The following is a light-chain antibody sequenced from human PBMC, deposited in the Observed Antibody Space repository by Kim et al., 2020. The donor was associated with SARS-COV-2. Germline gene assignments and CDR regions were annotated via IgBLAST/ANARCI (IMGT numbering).Light chain of an antibody. CDR3: AAWDDSLNGYV. V-gene: IGLV1-44*01. J-gene: IGLJ1*01. CDR1: SSNIGTNT. CDR2: SNN. Sequence: ELTQPPSASGTPGQRVTISCSGSSSNIGTNTVNWYQQLPGTAPKLLIHSNNQRPSGVPDLFSGSKSGTSASLAISGLQSEDEADYYCAAWDDSLNGYVFGTGTKVTVL.